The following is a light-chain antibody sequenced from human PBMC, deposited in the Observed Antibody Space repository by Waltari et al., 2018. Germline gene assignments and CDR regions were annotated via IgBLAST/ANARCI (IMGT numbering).Light chain of an antibody. J-gene: IGLJ1*01. V-gene: IGLV2-14*01. CDR3: SSYTSTSTFV. CDR2: DVS. Sequence: QSALTQPASVSWSPGQSITISCTGTSSDIGGYNYVPCYQQHPGKAPKLMIYDVSKRPAGVSNRFSDSRSGYTASLTISGRQAEDEADYYCSSYTSTSTFVFGTGTKVTVL. CDR1: SSDIGGYNY.